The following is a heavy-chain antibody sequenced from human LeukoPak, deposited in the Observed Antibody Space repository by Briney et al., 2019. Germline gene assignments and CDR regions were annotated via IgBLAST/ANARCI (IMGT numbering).Heavy chain of an antibody. CDR3: AREVGDSDSDNWFDP. J-gene: IGHJ5*02. Sequence: SETLSLTCSVSGASIDSYYWGWIRQPPGKGLEWIGYIYTSGNTNYNPSLKSRVTISIDTSENQVSLILRSVTAADTAVYYCAREVGDSDSDNWFDPWGQGTLVTVSS. D-gene: IGHD2-21*02. V-gene: IGHV4-59*01. CDR2: IYTSGNT. CDR1: GASIDSYY.